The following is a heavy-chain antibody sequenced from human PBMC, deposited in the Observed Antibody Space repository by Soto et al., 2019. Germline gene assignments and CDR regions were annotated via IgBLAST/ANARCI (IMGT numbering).Heavy chain of an antibody. J-gene: IGHJ4*02. CDR2: IDHRGSA. CDR3: ARGSDPAWEPAFY. D-gene: IGHD1-26*01. V-gene: IGHV4-34*01. CDR1: GESSRNYH. Sequence: PSETLSLTCAVYGESSRNYHWTWIRQPPGKGLEWIGEIDHRGSANYNPSLKSRVTISVDTSKNQFSLRLNSVTAADTAVYYCARGSDPAWEPAFYWGQGTPVTVSS.